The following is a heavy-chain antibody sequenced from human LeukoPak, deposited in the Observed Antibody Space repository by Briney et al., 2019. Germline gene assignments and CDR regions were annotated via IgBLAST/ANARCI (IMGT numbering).Heavy chain of an antibody. CDR3: ARVGGTSLSDFDY. D-gene: IGHD3-16*01. CDR1: GYSIGSGYY. V-gene: IGHV4-38-2*02. J-gene: IGHJ4*02. Sequence: SETLSLTCTVSGYSIGSGYYWGWIRQSPGKGLEWIGSTYHSGSTYYNPSLKSRVTISVDKSKNQFSLKLSSVTAADTAVYYCARVGGTSLSDFDYWGQGTLVTVSS. CDR2: TYHSGST.